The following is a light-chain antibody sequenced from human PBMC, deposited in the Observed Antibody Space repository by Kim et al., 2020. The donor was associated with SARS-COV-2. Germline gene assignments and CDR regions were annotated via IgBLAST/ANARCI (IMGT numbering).Light chain of an antibody. CDR1: SSNIGAGYD. V-gene: IGLV1-40*01. Sequence: QRVTISCTGSSSNIGAGYDVHWYQQLPGTAPKLLMYDNNNRPSGVPDRFSGSKSGTSASLAITGLQADDEADYYCQSFDSSLIGSVFGGGTKLTVL. CDR2: DNN. CDR3: QSFDSSLIGSV. J-gene: IGLJ3*02.